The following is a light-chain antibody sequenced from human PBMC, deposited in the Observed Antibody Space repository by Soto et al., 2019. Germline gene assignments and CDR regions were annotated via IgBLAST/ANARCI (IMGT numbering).Light chain of an antibody. J-gene: IGLJ2*01. Sequence: QSVLTQPPSVSEAPRQRVTISCSGSSSNIGNNAVNWYQQLPGKAPKLLIYYDDLLPSGVSDRFSGSKAGTSASLAISGLQSEDEADSYCAAWDDSLKGVVFGGGTQLTVL. V-gene: IGLV1-36*01. CDR2: YDD. CDR3: AAWDDSLKGVV. CDR1: SSNIGNNA.